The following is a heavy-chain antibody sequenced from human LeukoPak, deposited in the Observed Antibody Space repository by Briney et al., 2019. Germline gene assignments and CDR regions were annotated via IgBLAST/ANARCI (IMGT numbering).Heavy chain of an antibody. CDR3: VSDKGWLQFDS. Sequence: SKTLSLTCTVSGGSVSVQYWSLVCQPPGKGLEWIGCINYSGSTSSNPSLKGRVTMSVDTSKNQFSLKLSSVTAADTAVYYCVSDKGWLQFDSWGQGTLVSVSS. V-gene: IGHV4-59*02. J-gene: IGHJ4*02. CDR2: INYSGST. D-gene: IGHD5-24*01. CDR1: GGSVSVQY.